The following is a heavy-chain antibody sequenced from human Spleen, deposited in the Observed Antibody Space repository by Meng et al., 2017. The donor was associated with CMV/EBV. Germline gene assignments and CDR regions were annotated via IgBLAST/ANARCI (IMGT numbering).Heavy chain of an antibody. CDR2: IWYDGSNK. CDR3: AKELWVADGSGNLYY. CDR1: GFTFSSYG. J-gene: IGHJ4*02. D-gene: IGHD3-10*01. Sequence: GESLKISCAASGFTFSSYGMHWVRQAPGKGLEWVAVIWYDGSNKYYADSVKGRFTISRDNSKNTLYLQMNSLRAEDTAVYYCAKELWVADGSGNLYYWGQGTLVTVSS. V-gene: IGHV3-30*02.